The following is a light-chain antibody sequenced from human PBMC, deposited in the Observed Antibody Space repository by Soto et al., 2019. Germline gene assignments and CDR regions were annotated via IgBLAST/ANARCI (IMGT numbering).Light chain of an antibody. V-gene: IGKV3-11*01. CDR1: QSVSSN. CDR2: GAS. CDR3: QQRSNWPPIT. Sequence: EIVMTQSPATLSVSPGERATLSCRASQSVSSNLAWYLQKPGQAPRFLIYGASSRTTGIPDRFSGSGSGTDFTLTISSLEAEDFAVYYCQQRSNWPPITFGQGTRLEIK. J-gene: IGKJ5*01.